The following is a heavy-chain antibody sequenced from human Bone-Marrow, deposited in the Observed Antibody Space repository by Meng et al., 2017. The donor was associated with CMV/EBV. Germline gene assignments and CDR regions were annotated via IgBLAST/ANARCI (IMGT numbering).Heavy chain of an antibody. CDR3: ARAYCSSTSCYGLWAFDI. D-gene: IGHD2-2*01. CDR2: IYSDGNT. Sequence: GGSLRLSCAASGFTVSSKYMSWVRQAPGKGLEWVSLIYSDGNTYYADSVKGRFTIPRDNSKNTLYLQMNSLRAEDTAVYYCARAYCSSTSCYGLWAFDIWGQGTMVTVSS. J-gene: IGHJ3*02. V-gene: IGHV3-53*01. CDR1: GFTVSSKY.